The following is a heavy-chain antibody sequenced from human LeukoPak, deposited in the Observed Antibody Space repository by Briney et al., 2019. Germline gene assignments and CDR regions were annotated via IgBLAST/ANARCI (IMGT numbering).Heavy chain of an antibody. CDR1: GFTFSSYA. CDR3: ASLMGYSSSSQVLPFDY. D-gene: IGHD6-6*01. J-gene: IGHJ4*02. V-gene: IGHV3-30*01. CDR2: ISYDGSNK. Sequence: GGSLRLSCAASGFTFSSYAMYWVRQAPGKGLEWVAVISYDGSNKYYADSVKGRFTISRDNSKNTLYLQMNSLRAEDTAVYYCASLMGYSSSSQVLPFDYWGQGTLVTVSS.